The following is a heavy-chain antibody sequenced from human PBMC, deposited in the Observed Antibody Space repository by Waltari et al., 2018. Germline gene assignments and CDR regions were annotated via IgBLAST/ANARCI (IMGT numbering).Heavy chain of an antibody. J-gene: IGHJ4*02. V-gene: IGHV3-7*01. CDR2: IKHDGTEK. D-gene: IGHD6-13*01. Sequence: EVLLVESGGDLVQPGGSLRLSCATSGISFSQYWMSWVRQSPGKGLEWVATIKHDGTEKYDVDSVKGRFTVSRDNAKSSLYLQMNSLRVEDTAIYYCARDQADGTIAYFEYWGQGTLVTVSS. CDR3: ARDQADGTIAYFEY. CDR1: GISFSQYW.